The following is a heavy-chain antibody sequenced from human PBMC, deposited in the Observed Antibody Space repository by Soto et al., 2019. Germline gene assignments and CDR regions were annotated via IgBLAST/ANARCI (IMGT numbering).Heavy chain of an antibody. CDR1: GGSISSYY. J-gene: IGHJ6*02. CDR2: IYYSGST. V-gene: IGHV4-59*01. CDR3: ARVSSDFWSGYPLGSYYYGMDV. D-gene: IGHD3-3*01. Sequence: PSETLSLTCTVSGGSISSYYWSWIRQPPGKGLEWIGYIYYSGSTNYNPSLKSRVTISVDTSKNQFSLKLSSVTAADTAVYYCARVSSDFWSGYPLGSYYYGMDVWGQGTTVTVSS.